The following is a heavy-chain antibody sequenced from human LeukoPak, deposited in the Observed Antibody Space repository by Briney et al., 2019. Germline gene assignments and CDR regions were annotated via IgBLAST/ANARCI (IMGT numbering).Heavy chain of an antibody. CDR3: ARGLWFGGRFDP. D-gene: IGHD3-10*01. CDR2: IYYRGST. Sequence: SETLSLTCTVSGGSISSYYWSWIRQPPGKGLEWIGYIYYRGSTNYNPSLKSRVTISVDTSKNQFSLKLSSVTAADTAVYYCARGLWFGGRFDPWGQGTLVTVSS. CDR1: GGSISSYY. J-gene: IGHJ5*02. V-gene: IGHV4-59*08.